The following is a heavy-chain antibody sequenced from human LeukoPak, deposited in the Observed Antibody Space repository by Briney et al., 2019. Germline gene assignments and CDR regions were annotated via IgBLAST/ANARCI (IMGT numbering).Heavy chain of an antibody. CDR2: INTYNGNT. Sequence: ASVKVSCKASGYTFTSYCMHWVRQAPGQGLEWMGWINTYNGNTNYAHTFQGRLTITTDTSTSTAYLQLSSLRSDDTDVYYCSRDLGYCSSTTCYRKDFDYWGQGTLVTVSS. D-gene: IGHD2-2*02. CDR3: SRDLGYCSSTTCYRKDFDY. V-gene: IGHV1-18*04. J-gene: IGHJ4*02. CDR1: GYTFTSYC.